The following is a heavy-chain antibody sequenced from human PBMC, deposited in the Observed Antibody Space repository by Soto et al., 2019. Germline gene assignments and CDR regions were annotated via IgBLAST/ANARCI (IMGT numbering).Heavy chain of an antibody. V-gene: IGHV4-39*01. Sequence: QLQLQESGPGLVKPSETLSPTCTVSGGSISSSSYYWGWIRQPPGKGLEWIGSIYYSGSTYYNPSLKSRVTISVDTSKNQFSLKLSSVTAADTAVYYCARPDYGSGKEYWGQGTLVTVSS. CDR1: GGSISSSSYY. CDR2: IYYSGST. J-gene: IGHJ4*02. CDR3: ARPDYGSGKEY. D-gene: IGHD3-10*01.